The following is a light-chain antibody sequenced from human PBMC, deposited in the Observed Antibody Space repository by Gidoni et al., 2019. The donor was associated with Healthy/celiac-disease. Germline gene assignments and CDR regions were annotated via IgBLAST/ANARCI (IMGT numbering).Light chain of an antibody. CDR1: TGPVTSGYY. CDR3: LLYYGGAWV. V-gene: IGLV7-43*01. Sequence: TVVTQEPSLTVSPGGTVTLTCASSTGPVTSGYYPNWFQQKPGQAPRALSYSTSHKHSGAPARFSGSRLGGKAALTLSGVQPEDEAEYYCLLYYGGAWVFGGGTKLTVL. CDR2: STS. J-gene: IGLJ3*02.